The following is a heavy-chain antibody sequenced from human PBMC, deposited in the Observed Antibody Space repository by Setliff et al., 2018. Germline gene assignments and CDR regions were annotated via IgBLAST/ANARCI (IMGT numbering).Heavy chain of an antibody. J-gene: IGHJ3*02. CDR1: GYSFTSYW. V-gene: IGHV5-51*01. D-gene: IGHD6-19*01. Sequence: LGESLKISCKGSGYSFTSYWIGWVRQMPGKGLEWMGIIYPGDSDTRYSPSFQGQVTISVDKSINTAYLQWSSLKASDTAMYYCARKLWSSGWIDAFDILGQGTMVTVSS. CDR2: IYPGDSDT. CDR3: ARKLWSSGWIDAFDI.